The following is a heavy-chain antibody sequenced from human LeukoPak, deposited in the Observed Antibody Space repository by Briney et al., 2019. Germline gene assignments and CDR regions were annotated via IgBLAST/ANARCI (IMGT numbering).Heavy chain of an antibody. CDR2: IYYSGST. J-gene: IGHJ3*02. CDR1: GGSISSYY. Sequence: SETLSLTCTVSGGSISSYYWSWIRQPPGKGLEWIGYIYYSGSTNYNPSLKSRVTISVDTSKNQFSLKLSSVTAADTAVYYCARHTADDAFDIWGQGTMVTVSS. D-gene: IGHD5-18*01. V-gene: IGHV4-59*08. CDR3: ARHTADDAFDI.